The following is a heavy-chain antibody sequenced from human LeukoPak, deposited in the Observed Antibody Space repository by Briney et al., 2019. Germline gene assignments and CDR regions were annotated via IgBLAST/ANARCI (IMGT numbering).Heavy chain of an antibody. CDR3: ARAIPQLYGGADYYYYMDV. Sequence: SETMSLTCSVSGVSITSYYWNWIRQSPGKGLEWLGNIHSRGTTNYNPSLKSRVTLSLDTSKNQFSLKLSSVTAADTAVYCCARAIPQLYGGADYYYYMDVWGKGTTVTVSS. J-gene: IGHJ6*03. CDR1: GVSITSYY. CDR2: IHSRGTT. D-gene: IGHD3-16*01. V-gene: IGHV4-59*08.